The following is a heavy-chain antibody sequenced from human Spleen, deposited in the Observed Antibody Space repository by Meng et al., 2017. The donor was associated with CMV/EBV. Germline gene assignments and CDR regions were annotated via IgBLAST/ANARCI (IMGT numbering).Heavy chain of an antibody. D-gene: IGHD4-11*01. J-gene: IGHJ4*02. V-gene: IGHV3-23*01. Sequence: GESLKISCSASGFTFSSYTMTWVRVAPGKGLEWVSAISGSGGSTYYADSVKGRFTISRDNSKNTLYLQMNSLRAEDTAVYYCATLHLVDYWGQGTLVTVSS. CDR2: ISGSGGST. CDR1: GFTFSSYT. CDR3: ATLHLVDY.